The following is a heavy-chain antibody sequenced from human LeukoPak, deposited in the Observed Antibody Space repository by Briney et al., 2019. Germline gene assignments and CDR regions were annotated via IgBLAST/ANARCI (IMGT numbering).Heavy chain of an antibody. CDR3: AKGAVVLRFLEWDDAFDI. CDR1: GYTLSTYT. Sequence: GASVKVSCKASGYTLSTYTMHWLRQAPGQRPEWMGCIYAGNGNVKYSQNFQARVTMTRDTSISTAYMELSRLRSDDTAVYYCAKGAVVLRFLEWDDAFDIWGQGTMVTVSS. V-gene: IGHV1-3*01. CDR2: IYAGNGNV. D-gene: IGHD3-3*01. J-gene: IGHJ3*02.